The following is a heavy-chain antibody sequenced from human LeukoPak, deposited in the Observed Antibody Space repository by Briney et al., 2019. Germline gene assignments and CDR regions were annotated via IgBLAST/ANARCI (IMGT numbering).Heavy chain of an antibody. D-gene: IGHD6-13*01. CDR1: ESTFDHA. V-gene: IGHV3-9*01. Sequence: GGSLRLSCTASESTFDHAMHWVRQTPGKGLEWVSGIGWNSARTGYADSVRGRFTISRDNAKNSLYLQMNSLRAEDTAVYYCALLIDSSWNNDAFDIWGQGTMVTVSS. J-gene: IGHJ3*02. CDR3: ALLIDSSWNNDAFDI. CDR2: IGWNSART.